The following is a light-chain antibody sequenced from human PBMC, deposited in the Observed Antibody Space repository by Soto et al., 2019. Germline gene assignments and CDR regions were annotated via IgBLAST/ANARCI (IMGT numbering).Light chain of an antibody. CDR1: HSVSSSY. Sequence: EIVLTQSPGTLSSSPGERATLSCRASHSVSSSYLAWYQQKPGQALRLLIYDASSMDTGITDRFSGSGSVTDFTLTISRLEPEDFAEYYCQQYGNSPRTFGQGTKVEIK. J-gene: IGKJ1*01. CDR2: DAS. CDR3: QQYGNSPRT. V-gene: IGKV3-20*01.